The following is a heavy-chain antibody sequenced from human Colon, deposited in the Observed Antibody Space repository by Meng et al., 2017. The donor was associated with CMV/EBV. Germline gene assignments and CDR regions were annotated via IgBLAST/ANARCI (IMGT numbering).Heavy chain of an antibody. J-gene: IGHJ5*02. V-gene: IGHV4-39*01. CDR1: GGSVSTITYD. CDR3: ARLDVSGSWFDP. D-gene: IGHD3-16*01. Sequence: GSGGSVSTITYDWGWIRQPPGKGLVWIGTIYYSGSTFYTPSLRSRVSTSVDMSKNQFSLKLSSVTAADTGVYYCARLDVSGSWFDPWGQGTLVTVSS. CDR2: IYYSGST.